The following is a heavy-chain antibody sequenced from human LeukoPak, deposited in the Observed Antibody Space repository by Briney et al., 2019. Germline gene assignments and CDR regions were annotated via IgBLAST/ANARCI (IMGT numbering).Heavy chain of an antibody. V-gene: IGHV3-23*01. D-gene: IGHD3-22*01. CDR1: GFTFTSYA. CDR2: ISGGGGVT. CDR3: AKPRGDSRLYYFDY. J-gene: IGHJ4*02. Sequence: PGGSLRLSCAASGFTFTSYAMSWVRQAPGKGLEWVSTISGGGGVTFYADSVKGRFTISRDTSKNTLYLQMSNLTAEDTAVYYCAKPRGDSRLYYFDYWGQGTLVTVSS.